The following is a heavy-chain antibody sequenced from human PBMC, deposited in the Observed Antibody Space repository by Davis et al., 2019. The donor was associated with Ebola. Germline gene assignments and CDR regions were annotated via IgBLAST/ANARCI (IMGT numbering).Heavy chain of an antibody. J-gene: IGHJ5*01. Sequence: GESLKISCAASGFTFSSYAMSWVRQAPGKGLEWVSAISGSGGSTYYADSVKGRFTISRDNAKNSLYLQMNSLRAEDTAVYYCARDQDTSPEWNWFDSWGQGTLVTVSS. CDR2: ISGSGGST. CDR3: ARDQDTSPEWNWFDS. CDR1: GFTFSSYA. V-gene: IGHV3-23*01. D-gene: IGHD3-3*01.